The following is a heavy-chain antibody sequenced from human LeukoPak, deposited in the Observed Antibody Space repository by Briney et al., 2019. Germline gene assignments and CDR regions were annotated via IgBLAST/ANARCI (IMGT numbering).Heavy chain of an antibody. D-gene: IGHD2-21*02. CDR2: IAPSDSYT. V-gene: IGHV5-10-1*01. J-gene: IGHJ4*02. CDR1: GSSFTTYW. CDR3: ARRLASCGGDCYSFDY. Sequence: GASLKISCKGSGSSFTTYWISWVRQMPGKGLEWMGRIAPSDSYTYYSPSFQGHVTISADKSINTAYLQWTSLRASDTAMYYCARRLASCGGDCYSFDYWGQGTLVTVSS.